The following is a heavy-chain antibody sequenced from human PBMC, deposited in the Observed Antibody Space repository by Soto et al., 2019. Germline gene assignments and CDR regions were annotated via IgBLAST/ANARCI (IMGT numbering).Heavy chain of an antibody. CDR3: ARGTMGWEQTNWFDP. CDR1: GYTFTSYD. J-gene: IGHJ5*02. CDR2: MNSNSGNT. D-gene: IGHD1-26*01. Sequence: QVQLVQSGAEVKKPGASVKVSCKASGYTFTSYDINWVRQATGQGLEWMGWMNSNSGNTGYAQKVQGRVTMTRDTSIRTVYMELSRLTSEDTAVYYCARGTMGWEQTNWFDPWGQGTLVTVSS. V-gene: IGHV1-8*01.